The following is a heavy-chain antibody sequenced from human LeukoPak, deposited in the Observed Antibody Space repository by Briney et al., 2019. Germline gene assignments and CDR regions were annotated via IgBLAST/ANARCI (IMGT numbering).Heavy chain of an antibody. CDR2: ISGSGGST. CDR1: GFTFSSYA. V-gene: IGHV3-23*01. Sequence: PGGSLRLSCAASGFTFSSYAMSWVRQAPGKGLEWVSAISGSGGSTYYADSVKGRFTISRDNSKNTLCLQMNSLRAEDTAVYYCAKESLDTYSSGWYGRDYWGQGTLVTVSS. J-gene: IGHJ4*02. CDR3: AKESLDTYSSGWYGRDY. D-gene: IGHD6-19*01.